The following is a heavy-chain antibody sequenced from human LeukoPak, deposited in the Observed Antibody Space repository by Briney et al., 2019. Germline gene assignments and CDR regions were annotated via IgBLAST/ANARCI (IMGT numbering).Heavy chain of an antibody. CDR2: ISTSSSYT. V-gene: IGHV3-11*03. Sequence: GGSLRLSCAASGFTFSDCYMSWVRQAPGEGLEWISYISTSSSYTNYADTVKGRFTISRENAKNSLYLQMNSLRAEDTAVYYCANPGRYSSGWVFPPCFDYWGQGTLVTVSS. J-gene: IGHJ4*02. CDR3: ANPGRYSSGWVFPPCFDY. CDR1: GFTFSDCY. D-gene: IGHD6-19*01.